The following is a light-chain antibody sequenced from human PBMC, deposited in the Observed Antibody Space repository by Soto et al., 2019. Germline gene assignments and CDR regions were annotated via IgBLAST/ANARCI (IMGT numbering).Light chain of an antibody. V-gene: IGKV3-15*01. J-gene: IGKJ2*01. CDR3: QQYNNWPPMYT. Sequence: EIVLTQSPATLYVSPGERATLSCRASQSVSSSLAWYQQKRGQAPRLLIYGASTRATGIPARFSGSGSGTEFTLTISTLQSEDFAVYYCQQYNNWPPMYTFGQGTKVDIK. CDR1: QSVSSS. CDR2: GAS.